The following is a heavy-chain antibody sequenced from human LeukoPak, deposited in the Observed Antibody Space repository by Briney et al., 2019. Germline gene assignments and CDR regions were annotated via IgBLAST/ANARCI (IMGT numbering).Heavy chain of an antibody. CDR2: IFTSGRT. CDR1: GGSISSYC. V-gene: IGHV4-4*09. D-gene: IGHD4-23*01. J-gene: IGHJ5*02. CDR3: AASHGVKTGPYDL. Sequence: SETLSLTCTVSGGSISSYCWSWVRQSPGKGLEWIGYIFTSGRTDYNPSLKSRVTMSVDTSKNQLSMELRFLTAADTAVYYCAASHGVKTGPYDLWGQGTLVTVSS.